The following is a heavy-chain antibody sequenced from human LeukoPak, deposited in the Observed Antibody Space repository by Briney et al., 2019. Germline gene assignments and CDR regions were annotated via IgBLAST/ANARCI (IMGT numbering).Heavy chain of an antibody. CDR3: TTPPD. V-gene: IGHV3-15*01. CDR1: GFTFSTYA. Sequence: GGSLRLSCAASGFTFSTYAMSWVRQAPGKGLEWVGRIKSKTAGGTTDYAAPVKGRFTISRDDSKNTLYLQMNSLETEDTAVYYCTTPPDWGQGTLVTVSS. J-gene: IGHJ4*02. CDR2: IKSKTAGGTT.